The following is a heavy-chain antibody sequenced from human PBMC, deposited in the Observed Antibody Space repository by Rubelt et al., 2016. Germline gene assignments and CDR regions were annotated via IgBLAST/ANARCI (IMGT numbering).Heavy chain of an antibody. CDR1: GFTFSIYA. CDR3: ARSRAGTYSPLDS. CDR2: ISGSGGAT. V-gene: IGHV3-23*01. D-gene: IGHD3-10*01. Sequence: EVQLLESGGGLVQPGGSPRLSCAASGFTFSIYAMNWVRQAPGKGLEWVSYISGSGGATYYADSVKGRFTISRENSKKTVFLQMNSRGAEDTAVYYCARSRAGTYSPLDSWGQGTLVTVSS. J-gene: IGHJ4*02.